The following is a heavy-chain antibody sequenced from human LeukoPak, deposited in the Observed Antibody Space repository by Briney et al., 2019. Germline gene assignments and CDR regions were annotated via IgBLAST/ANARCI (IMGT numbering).Heavy chain of an antibody. V-gene: IGHV1-2*02. D-gene: IGHD3-10*01. CDR2: INPNSGGT. J-gene: IGHJ4*02. CDR1: GYTFTGYY. Sequence: ASVKVSCKASGYTFTGYYMHWVRQAPGQGLEWMGWINPNSGGTNYAQKFQGRVTMTRDTSNSTAYMELSRLRSDDTAVYYCARLLWFGELNPDFDYWGQGTLVTVSS. CDR3: ARLLWFGELNPDFDY.